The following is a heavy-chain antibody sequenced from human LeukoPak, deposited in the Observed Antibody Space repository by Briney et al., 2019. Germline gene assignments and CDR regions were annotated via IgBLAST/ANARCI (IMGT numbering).Heavy chain of an antibody. CDR1: GGSFSGYY. CDR3: ARGRAIFGAPRKGAFDI. Sequence: SETLSLTCAVYGGSFSGYYWSWIRQPPGKGLEWIGEINHRGSTNYNPSLKSRVTISVDTSKNQFSLKLSSVTAADTAVYYCARGRAIFGAPRKGAFDIWGQGTMVTVSS. J-gene: IGHJ3*02. D-gene: IGHD3-3*01. V-gene: IGHV4-34*01. CDR2: INHRGST.